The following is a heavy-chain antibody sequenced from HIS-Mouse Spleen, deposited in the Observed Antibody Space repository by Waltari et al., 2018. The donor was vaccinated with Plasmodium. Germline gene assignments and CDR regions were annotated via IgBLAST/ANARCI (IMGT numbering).Heavy chain of an antibody. CDR2: ISYDGSNK. CDR3: AKDRRSSSWYVDY. V-gene: IGHV3-30*18. Sequence: QVQLVESGGGVVQPGRSLRLSCAASGFTFSSYGMHWVRQAPGKGLEWVAVISYDGSNKYYADAVKGRFTISRDNSKNTLYLQMNSLRAEYTAVYYCAKDRRSSSWYVDYWGQGTLVTVSS. CDR1: GFTFSSYG. D-gene: IGHD6-13*01. J-gene: IGHJ4*02.